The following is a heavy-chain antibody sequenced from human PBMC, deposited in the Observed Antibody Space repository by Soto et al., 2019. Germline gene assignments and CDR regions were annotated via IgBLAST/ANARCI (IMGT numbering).Heavy chain of an antibody. D-gene: IGHD5-12*01. Sequence: QVQLVQSGAEVKKPGASVKVSCKASGYTFTGYYMHWVRQAPGQGLEWMGWINPNSGGTYYAQKDHGWGTTTRDTSISTAYMELTRLRADDTAVYYCARENGGYQEDWGQGTLVTVSS. CDR1: GYTFTGYY. CDR3: ARENGGYQED. CDR2: INPNSGGT. V-gene: IGHV1-2*04. J-gene: IGHJ4*02.